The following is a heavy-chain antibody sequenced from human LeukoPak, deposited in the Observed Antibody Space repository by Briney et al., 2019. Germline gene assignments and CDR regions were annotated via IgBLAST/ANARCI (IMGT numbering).Heavy chain of an antibody. Sequence: SETLSLTCTVSGGSISSSSYYWGWIRQPPGKGLEWLGSIYYTRSTYYNPSLKSRVTISVDTSKNQFSLKLSSVTAADTAVYYCARTSVAARRANAFDIWGQGTMVTVSS. CDR1: GGSISSSSYY. CDR2: IYYTRST. D-gene: IGHD6-6*01. CDR3: ARTSVAARRANAFDI. J-gene: IGHJ3*02. V-gene: IGHV4-39*07.